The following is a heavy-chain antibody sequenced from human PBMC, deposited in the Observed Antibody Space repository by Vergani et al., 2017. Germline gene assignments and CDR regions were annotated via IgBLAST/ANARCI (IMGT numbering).Heavy chain of an antibody. Sequence: QVQLVQSGAEVKKPGSSVKVSCKASGGTFSSYAISWVRQAPGQGLEWMGGIIPIFGTANYAQKFQGRVTITADESTSTAYMELSSLRSEDTAVYYCARSNRWLQNPYYYYGMDVWGQGTTVTVSS. D-gene: IGHD5-24*01. J-gene: IGHJ6*02. CDR1: GGTFSSYA. CDR2: IIPIFGTA. V-gene: IGHV1-69*01. CDR3: ARSNRWLQNPYYYYGMDV.